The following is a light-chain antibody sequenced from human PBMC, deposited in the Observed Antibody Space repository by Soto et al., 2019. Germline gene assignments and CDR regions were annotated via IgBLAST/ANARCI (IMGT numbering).Light chain of an antibody. CDR2: EVT. CDR3: SSYSRTNTLV. V-gene: IGLV2-14*01. CDR1: SSDVGDYPY. Sequence: QSVLTQPASVSGSPGQSITISCTGTSSDVGDYPYVSWYQQHPGKVPKLIIYEVTNRPSGVSGRFSGSKSENTASLTISGLQAEDEADYYCSSYSRTNTLVFGSGTNVTVL. J-gene: IGLJ6*01.